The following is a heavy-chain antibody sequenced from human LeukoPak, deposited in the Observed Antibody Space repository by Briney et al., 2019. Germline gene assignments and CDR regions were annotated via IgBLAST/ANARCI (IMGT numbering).Heavy chain of an antibody. CDR1: GFIFDSYA. CDR3: AKARNAHYAYNDAFDI. Sequence: QTGGSLRLSCAASGFIFDSYAMNWVRQAPGKGLEWVSTVSVSGTTTFYADSVRGRFTISRDNSKKMLYLQMISLRAEDTALYYCAKARNAHYAYNDAFDIWGQGTMVTVSS. CDR2: VSVSGTTT. D-gene: IGHD1-14*01. J-gene: IGHJ3*02. V-gene: IGHV3-23*01.